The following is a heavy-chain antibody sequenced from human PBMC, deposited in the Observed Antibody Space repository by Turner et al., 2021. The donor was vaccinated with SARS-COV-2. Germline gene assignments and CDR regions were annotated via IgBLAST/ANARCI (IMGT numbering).Heavy chain of an antibody. Sequence: QPHLQASGLGRVKPAVTLSVTCPVSGGSLSSSSYYWGWIRQPPGKGLEWSGSIYYSGSTYYNPSLKRRVTISVDTSKNQFSLKLSSVPAADTAVYYCATPSVSYDSSGYFHFDLWGRGTLVTVSS. V-gene: IGHV4-39*01. CDR1: GGSLSSSSYY. CDR2: IYYSGST. J-gene: IGHJ2*01. D-gene: IGHD3-22*01. CDR3: ATPSVSYDSSGYFHFDL.